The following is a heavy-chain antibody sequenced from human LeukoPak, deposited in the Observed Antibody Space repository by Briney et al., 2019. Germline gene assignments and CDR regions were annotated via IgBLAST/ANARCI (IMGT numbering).Heavy chain of an antibody. J-gene: IGHJ4*02. CDR2: INPSGGST. Sequence: EASVTVSCTASGYTSTIYYMHWVRQAPGQGLEWMGIINPSGGSTSYAQKFQGRVTVTRDTSTSTVYMELSSLRSEDTAVYYCARSYGDLLDYWGQGTLVTVSS. V-gene: IGHV1-46*01. CDR1: GYTSTIYY. CDR3: ARSYGDLLDY. D-gene: IGHD4-17*01.